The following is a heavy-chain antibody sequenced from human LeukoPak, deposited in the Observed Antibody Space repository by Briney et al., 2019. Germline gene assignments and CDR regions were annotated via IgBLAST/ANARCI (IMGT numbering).Heavy chain of an antibody. CDR2: INYRGST. Sequence: PSETLSLTCTVSNASISINTYYRAWIRQPPGKGLEYIGSINYRGSTYYNPSLKSRVTLSVDTSKNQFSLKLNSVTAADTAVYYCATYKYDYVWGNQHFDYWGQGTLVAVSS. D-gene: IGHD3-16*01. CDR3: ATYKYDYVWGNQHFDY. V-gene: IGHV4-39*07. J-gene: IGHJ4*02. CDR1: NASISINTYY.